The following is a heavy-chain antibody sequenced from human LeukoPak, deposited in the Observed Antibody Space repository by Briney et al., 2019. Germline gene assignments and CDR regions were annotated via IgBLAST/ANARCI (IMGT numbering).Heavy chain of an antibody. CDR1: GFTFSSYG. CDR3: AKQYY. J-gene: IGHJ4*02. Sequence: GRSLRLSCAASGFTFSSYGVHWVRQAPGKGLEWVAVISYDGSNKYYADSVKGRFTISRDNSKNTLYLQMNSLRAEDTAVYYCAKQYYWGQGTLVTVSS. V-gene: IGHV3-30*18. CDR2: ISYDGSNK.